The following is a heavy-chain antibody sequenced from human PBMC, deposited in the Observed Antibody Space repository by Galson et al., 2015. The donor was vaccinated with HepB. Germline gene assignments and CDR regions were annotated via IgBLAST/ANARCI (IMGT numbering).Heavy chain of an antibody. CDR1: GFTFSSYA. Sequence: SLRLSCAASGFTFSSYAMSWVRQAPGKGLEWVSAISGSGGSTYYADSVKGRFTISRDNSKNTLYLQMNSLRAEDTAVYYCAKDPGIAAAGPHMIVVYYFDYWGQGTLVTVSS. D-gene: IGHD6-13*01. V-gene: IGHV3-23*01. CDR2: ISGSGGST. J-gene: IGHJ4*02. CDR3: AKDPGIAAAGPHMIVVYYFDY.